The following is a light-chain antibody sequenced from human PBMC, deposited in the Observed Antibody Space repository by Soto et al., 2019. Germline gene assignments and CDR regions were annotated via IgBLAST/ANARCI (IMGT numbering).Light chain of an antibody. CDR2: DVS. Sequence: QSVLTQPASVSGSPGQSITISCVGTSGDIGDYNYVSWYQQHPGKVPKVIIYDVSNRPSGVSYRFSGTKSGNTASLTVSGLQAEDEADYYCCSYTRSGTIIFGTETKVTVL. CDR1: SGDIGDYNY. J-gene: IGLJ1*01. V-gene: IGLV2-14*01. CDR3: CSYTRSGTII.